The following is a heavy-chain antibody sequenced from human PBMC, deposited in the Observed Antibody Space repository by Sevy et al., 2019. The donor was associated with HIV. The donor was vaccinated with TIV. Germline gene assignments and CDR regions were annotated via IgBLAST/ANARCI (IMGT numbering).Heavy chain of an antibody. V-gene: IGHV4-59*01. J-gene: IGHJ4*02. CDR1: GGSFSSYY. CDR2: IYYNGTT. D-gene: IGHD1-20*01. Sequence: SENLSLTCTVSGGSFSSYYWSWIRQSPGKGLERIGYIYYNGTTNSSPSLRRRVTISPHTSKSQFSLKLKPVTAADTSVYYCARGKVLFDYWGQGTLVTVSS. CDR3: ARGKVLFDY.